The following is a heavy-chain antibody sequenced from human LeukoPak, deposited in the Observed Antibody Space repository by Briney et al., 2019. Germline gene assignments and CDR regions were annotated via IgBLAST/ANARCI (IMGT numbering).Heavy chain of an antibody. V-gene: IGHV4-34*01. CDR1: GGSFSGYY. D-gene: IGHD3-10*01. CDR2: INHSGST. Sequence: ETLSLTCAVYGGSFSGYYWSWIRQPPGEGLEWIGEINHSGSTNYNPSLKSRVTISVDTSKNQFSLKLSSVTAADTAVYYCARAVGGDGSGSLWGPGTLVTVSS. CDR3: ARAVGGDGSGSL. J-gene: IGHJ4*02.